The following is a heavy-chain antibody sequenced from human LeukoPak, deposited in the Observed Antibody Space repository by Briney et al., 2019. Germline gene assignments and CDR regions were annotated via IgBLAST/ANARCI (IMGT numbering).Heavy chain of an antibody. CDR2: IVVGSGNT. J-gene: IGHJ4*02. Sequence: GASAKVSCKASGFTFTSSAVQWVRQARGQRLEWIGWIVVGSGNTNYAQKFQERVTITRDMSTSTAYMELSSLRSEDTAVYYCAATGGHYDSSGYSDYWGQGTLVTVSS. CDR1: GFTFTSSA. D-gene: IGHD3-22*01. V-gene: IGHV1-58*01. CDR3: AATGGHYDSSGYSDY.